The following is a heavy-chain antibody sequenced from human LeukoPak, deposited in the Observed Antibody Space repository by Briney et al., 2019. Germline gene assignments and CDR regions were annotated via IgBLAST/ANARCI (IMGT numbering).Heavy chain of an antibody. CDR1: GFTFSSYA. CDR2: ISGSGFGT. CDR3: AKKSMAAGGQNWFDP. Sequence: GGSLRLSCVASGFTFSSYAMSWVRQAPGKGLEWVSTISGSGFGTYYADSVKGRFTISRDNSKNTLYLQMNSLRADDTAVYYCAKKSMAAGGQNWFDPWGQGTLVTVSS. V-gene: IGHV3-23*01. J-gene: IGHJ5*02. D-gene: IGHD6-13*01.